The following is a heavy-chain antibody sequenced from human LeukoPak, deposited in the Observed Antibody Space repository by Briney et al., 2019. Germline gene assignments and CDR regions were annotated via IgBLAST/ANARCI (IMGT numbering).Heavy chain of an antibody. D-gene: IGHD3-10*01. V-gene: IGHV3-48*01. CDR3: ARDVYYGSGSPRLDY. CDR2: MSRSGDII. Sequence: QPGGSLRLSCAASGFTFSDYNMNWVRQVPGKGLESVSYMSRSGDIIYYADSVKGRFTISRDNAKNSLYLQMNSLRAEDTAVYYCARDVYYGSGSPRLDYWGQGTLSPSPQ. J-gene: IGHJ4*02. CDR1: GFTFSDYN.